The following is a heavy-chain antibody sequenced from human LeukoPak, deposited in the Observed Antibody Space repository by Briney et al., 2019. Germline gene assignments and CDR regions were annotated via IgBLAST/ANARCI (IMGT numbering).Heavy chain of an antibody. CDR3: ARYGGSGWVIDN. Sequence: PSETLSLTCTVSGGSISSYYWTWIRQPPGKGLEWIGYIYYTGATSYNPSLKSRVTISVDTSKRQFSLKLTSVTAADTAVYYCARYGGSGWVIDNWGQGTLVTVSS. CDR1: GGSISSYY. D-gene: IGHD6-19*01. CDR2: IYYTGAT. V-gene: IGHV4-59*08. J-gene: IGHJ4*02.